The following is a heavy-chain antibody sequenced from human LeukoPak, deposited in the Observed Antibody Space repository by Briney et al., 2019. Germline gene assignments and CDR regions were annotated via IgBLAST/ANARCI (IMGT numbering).Heavy chain of an antibody. V-gene: IGHV1-18*01. Sequence: ASVKVSCKASGYTFSSYGISWVRQAPGQGLEWMGWITSYNGNTKYAQQLQGRVTMSTDTSTGTAYMELRSLRSDDTAVYYCARAGAAAGTPFDYWGQGTLVTVSS. D-gene: IGHD6-13*01. J-gene: IGHJ4*02. CDR1: GYTFSSYG. CDR2: ITSYNGNT. CDR3: ARAGAAAGTPFDY.